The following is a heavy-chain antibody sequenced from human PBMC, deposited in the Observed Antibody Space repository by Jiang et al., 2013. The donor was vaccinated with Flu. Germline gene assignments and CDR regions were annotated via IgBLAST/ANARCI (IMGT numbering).Heavy chain of an antibody. Sequence: GLVKPSETLSLTCAVSGYSISSGYYWGWIRQPPGKGLEWIGSIYHSGSTYYNPSLKSRVTISVDTSKNQFSLKLSSVTAADTAVYYCARDLEGMERGGYYQYNWFDPWGQGTLVTVSS. CDR2: IYHSGST. V-gene: IGHV4-38-2*02. CDR1: GYSISSGYY. CDR3: ARDLEGMERGGYYQYNWFDP. J-gene: IGHJ5*02. D-gene: IGHD3-22*01.